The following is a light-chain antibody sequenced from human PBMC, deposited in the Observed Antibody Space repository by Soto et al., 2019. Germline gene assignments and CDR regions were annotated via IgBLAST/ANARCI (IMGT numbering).Light chain of an antibody. CDR2: AAS. Sequence: EIVLTQSPGTLSLSPGERAALSCRASQSLSSDYLAWYQQKPGQAPRLLIYAASSRATGISDRFSGSGSGTDFTLTISRLEPEDFAVYYCQQYDSSPTFGGGTKVEIK. CDR3: QQYDSSPT. CDR1: QSLSSDY. J-gene: IGKJ4*01. V-gene: IGKV3-20*01.